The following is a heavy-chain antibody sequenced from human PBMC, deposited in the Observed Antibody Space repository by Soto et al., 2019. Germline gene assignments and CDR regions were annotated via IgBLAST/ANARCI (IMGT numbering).Heavy chain of an antibody. D-gene: IGHD3-10*01. Sequence: GGSLRLSCTASGLSFSSYAMGWVRQAPGKGLEWVSALSAGGGSTYYADSVKGRFTIARDNSKDTLYLQMHSLRAEDTALYYCAYGSGSYYLDYFDCWGQGTLVTVSS. V-gene: IGHV3-23*01. CDR2: LSAGGGST. CDR3: AYGSGSYYLDYFDC. J-gene: IGHJ4*02. CDR1: GLSFSSYA.